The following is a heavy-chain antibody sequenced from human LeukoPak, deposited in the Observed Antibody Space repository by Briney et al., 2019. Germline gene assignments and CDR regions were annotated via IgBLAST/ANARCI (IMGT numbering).Heavy chain of an antibody. CDR2: TYYRGSS. CDR3: ARAADYDILTGYCKNVGEGFDY. J-gene: IGHJ4*02. Sequence: SETLSLTCTVSGGSISSGGYYWSWIRQHPGKGLEWIGYTYYRGSSYYNPSLKSRVTISVDTSKNQFSLKLSSVTAADTAVYYCARAADYDILTGYCKNVGEGFDYWGQGTLVTVSS. V-gene: IGHV4-31*03. D-gene: IGHD3-9*01. CDR1: GGSISSGGYY.